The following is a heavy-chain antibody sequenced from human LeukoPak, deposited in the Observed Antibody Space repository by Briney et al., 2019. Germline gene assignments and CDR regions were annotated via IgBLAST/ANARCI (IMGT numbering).Heavy chain of an antibody. CDR3: ARDVVRGVIEY. CDR2: MNWNGGIT. D-gene: IGHD3-10*01. Sequence: GGSLRLSCAASGFTFDDYAMHWVRQAPGRGLEWVSGMNWNGGITGYADSVKGRFTISRDNAKNSLYLQMNSLRAEDTAVYYCARDVVRGVIEYWGQGTLVTVSS. J-gene: IGHJ4*02. V-gene: IGHV3-20*04. CDR1: GFTFDDYA.